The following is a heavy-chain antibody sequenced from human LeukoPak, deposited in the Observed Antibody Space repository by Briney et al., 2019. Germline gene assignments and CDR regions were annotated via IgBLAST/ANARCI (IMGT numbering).Heavy chain of an antibody. CDR3: AADRGDYSRSYWTALDT. Sequence: GASVKVSCKLSDYTLNELFMHWVGQAPGKGLEWLGGFDPEDGVIIYAQKFQGRVTMSDETSTDTAYMELGSLRSDDTAVYYCAADRGDYSRSYWTALDTWVQGAMVTVSS. CDR2: FDPEDGVI. CDR1: DYTLNELF. J-gene: IGHJ3*02. D-gene: IGHD1-26*01. V-gene: IGHV1-24*01.